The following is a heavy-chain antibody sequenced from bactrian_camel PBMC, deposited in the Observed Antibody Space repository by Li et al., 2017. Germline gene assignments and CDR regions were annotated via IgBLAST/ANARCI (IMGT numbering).Heavy chain of an antibody. Sequence: VQLVESGGGSVQAGGSLTLTCAAAEYSVTDNTMAWFRQAPGKEPEGVAAQRDAATYYADSVKGRFSISRDIASRTLYLQMSNLKPEDTALYYCASKVGMCGPNWSKLRFDSRGPGTQVTVS. CDR2: QRDAAT. CDR1: EYSVTDNT. D-gene: IGHD1*01. J-gene: IGHJ4*01. CDR3: ASKVGMCGPNWSKLRFDS. V-gene: IGHV3S31*01.